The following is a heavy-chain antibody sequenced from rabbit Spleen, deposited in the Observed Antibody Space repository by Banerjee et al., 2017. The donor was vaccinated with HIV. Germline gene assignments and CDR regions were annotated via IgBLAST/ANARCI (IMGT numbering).Heavy chain of an antibody. D-gene: IGHD8-1*01. Sequence: QQQLVESGGGLVKPGASLTLTCKASGFSFSSGYYMSWVRQAPGKGLEWIGYIDPVFGITYYANWVNGRFSISRDNAQNTVFLQMTSLTAADTATYFCARDGAGGSYFALWGQGTLVTVS. CDR1: GFSFSSGYY. CDR3: ARDGAGGSYFAL. J-gene: IGHJ3*01. V-gene: IGHV1S43*01. CDR2: IDPVFGIT.